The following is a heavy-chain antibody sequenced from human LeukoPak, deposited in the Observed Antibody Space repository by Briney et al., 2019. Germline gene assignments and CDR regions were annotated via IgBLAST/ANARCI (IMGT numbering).Heavy chain of an antibody. CDR2: INPNSGGT. J-gene: IGHJ4*02. D-gene: IGHD3-3*01. V-gene: IGHV1-2*02. Sequence: ASVKVSCKASGNTFSGYYMHWVRQAPGQGLEWMGWINPNSGGTNYAQKFQGRVTMTRDTSISTAYMELSRLRSDDTAVYYCARGGTGGLLRFLEWFRGPPDYWGQGTLVTVSS. CDR1: GNTFSGYY. CDR3: ARGGTGGLLRFLEWFRGPPDY.